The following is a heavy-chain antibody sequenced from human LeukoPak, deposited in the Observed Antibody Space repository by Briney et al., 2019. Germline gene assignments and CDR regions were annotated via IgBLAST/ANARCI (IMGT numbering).Heavy chain of an antibody. V-gene: IGHV4-34*01. Sequence: PSETLSLTCAVYGGSFSGYYWSWIRQPPGKGLEWIGEINHSGSTNYNPSLKSRVTTSVDTSKNQFSLKLSSVTAADTAVYYCARGFRQLLRRGYYFDYWGQGTLVTVSS. CDR1: GGSFSGYY. CDR3: ARGFRQLLRRGYYFDY. CDR2: INHSGST. D-gene: IGHD2-2*01. J-gene: IGHJ4*02.